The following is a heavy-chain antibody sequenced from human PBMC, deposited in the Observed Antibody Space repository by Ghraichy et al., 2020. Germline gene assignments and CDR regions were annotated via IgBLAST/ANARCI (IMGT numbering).Heavy chain of an antibody. J-gene: IGHJ4*02. CDR3: ALSTGSYDFWSGYSSDYFDY. Sequence: SGPTLVKPTQTLTLTCTFSGFSLSTSGVGVGWIRQPPGKALEWLALIYWNDDKRYSPSLKSRLTITKDTSKNQVVLTMTNMDPVDTATYYCALSTGSYDFWSGYSSDYFDYWGQGTLVTVSS. V-gene: IGHV2-5*01. D-gene: IGHD3-3*01. CDR2: IYWNDDK. CDR1: GFSLSTSGVG.